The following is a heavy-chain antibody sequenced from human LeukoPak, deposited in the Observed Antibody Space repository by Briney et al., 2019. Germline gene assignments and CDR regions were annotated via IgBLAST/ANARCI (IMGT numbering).Heavy chain of an antibody. Sequence: GRSLRLSCAASGFTFSSYAMHWVRQAPGKGLEWVAVISYDGSNKYYADSVKGRFTISRDNSKNTLYLQMNSLRAEDTAVYYCAKDIVRYYDSSGPAVFDYWGQGTLVTVSS. CDR3: AKDIVRYYDSSGPAVFDY. CDR1: GFTFSSYA. D-gene: IGHD3-22*01. J-gene: IGHJ4*02. V-gene: IGHV3-30-3*01. CDR2: ISYDGSNK.